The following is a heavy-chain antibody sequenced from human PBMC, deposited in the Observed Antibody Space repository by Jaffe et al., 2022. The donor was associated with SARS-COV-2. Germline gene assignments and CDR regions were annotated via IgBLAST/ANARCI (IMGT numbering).Heavy chain of an antibody. CDR3: ASALGDSSAYFDY. CDR2: IYYSGST. D-gene: IGHD3-22*01. V-gene: IGHV4-59*01. J-gene: IGHJ4*02. Sequence: QVQLQESGPGLVKPSETLSLTCTVSGGSISSYYWSWIRQPPGKGLEWIGYIYYSGSTNYNPSLKSRVTISVDTSKNQFSLKLSSVTAADTAVYYCASALGDSSAYFDYWGQGTLVTVSS. CDR1: GGSISSYY.